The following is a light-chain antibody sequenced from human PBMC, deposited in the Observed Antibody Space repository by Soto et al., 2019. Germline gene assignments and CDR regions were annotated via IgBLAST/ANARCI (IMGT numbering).Light chain of an antibody. CDR1: QSISVW. V-gene: IGKV1-5*01. Sequence: DIQMTPSPSTLSASVGDRVTITCRASQSISVWLAWYQQKPGKAPKVLIYDASRLESGVPSRFSGSGSGTEFTLTISGLQPADLATYYCQHYNSYSWAFGQGTKVDIK. CDR3: QHYNSYSWA. J-gene: IGKJ1*01. CDR2: DAS.